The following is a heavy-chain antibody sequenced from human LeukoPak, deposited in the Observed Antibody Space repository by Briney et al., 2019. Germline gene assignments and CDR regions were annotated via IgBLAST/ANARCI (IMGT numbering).Heavy chain of an antibody. V-gene: IGHV3-66*01. D-gene: IGHD2-21*02. CDR2: IYSGGST. Sequence: GGSLRLSCAASGFTVSSNYMSWVRQAPGKGLEWGSVIYSGGSTYYADSVKGRFTISRDNSKNTLYLQMNSLRAEDTAVYYCARDRPAGAYCGGDCLYCGMDVWGQGTTVTVSS. CDR3: ARDRPAGAYCGGDCLYCGMDV. J-gene: IGHJ6*02. CDR1: GFTVSSNY.